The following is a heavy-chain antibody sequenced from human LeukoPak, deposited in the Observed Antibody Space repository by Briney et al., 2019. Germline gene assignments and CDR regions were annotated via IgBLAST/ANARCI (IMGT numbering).Heavy chain of an antibody. Sequence: PSETLSLTCAVCGGSFSGYYWSWIRQPPGKGLEWIGEINHSGSTNYNPSLKSRVTISVDTSKNQFSLKLSSVTAADTAVYYCARAAEQWLDLDYWGQGTLVTVSS. V-gene: IGHV4-34*01. CDR3: ARAAEQWLDLDY. J-gene: IGHJ4*02. D-gene: IGHD6-19*01. CDR1: GGSFSGYY. CDR2: INHSGST.